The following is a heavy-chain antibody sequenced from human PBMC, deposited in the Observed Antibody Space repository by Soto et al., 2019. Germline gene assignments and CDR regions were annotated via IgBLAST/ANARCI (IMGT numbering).Heavy chain of an antibody. CDR2: IYYSGST. CDR1: GCSISSSTYY. CDR3: ARHGPIVVVITARDSFDI. V-gene: IGHV4-39*01. J-gene: IGHJ3*02. D-gene: IGHD3-22*01. Sequence: SATLSLTCTDHGCSISSSTYYWVWIRQPPGKGLEWIGSIYYSGSTYYNPSLKSRVTISVDTSKNQCSLKLSSVTAADTAVYYCARHGPIVVVITARDSFDIWGQGTMVT.